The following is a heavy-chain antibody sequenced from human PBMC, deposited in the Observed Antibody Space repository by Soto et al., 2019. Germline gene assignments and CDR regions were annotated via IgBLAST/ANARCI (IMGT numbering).Heavy chain of an antibody. CDR1: GFSLSDADVG. J-gene: IGHJ6*02. CDR3: ARIRGYCSGGSCYFYYFATDV. CDR2: ILSNDEE. D-gene: IGHD2-15*01. Sequence: SGPTLVNPTETLTLTCTVSGFSLSDADVGVAWIRQPPGKALEWLAHILSNDEEVFSSSLRTRLTISKDTSRSQVVLTMSNMEPVDTATYYCARIRGYCSGGSCYFYYFATDVWGQGTKATVSS. V-gene: IGHV2-26*01.